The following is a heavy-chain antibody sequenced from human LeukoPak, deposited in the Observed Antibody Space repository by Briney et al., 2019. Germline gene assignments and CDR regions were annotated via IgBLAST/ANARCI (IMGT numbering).Heavy chain of an antibody. J-gene: IGHJ4*02. Sequence: TSETLSLTCTVSGVSISSSNSYWGWIRQPPGKGLEWIGSIYYSGNTYYNASLKSQVSISIDTSKNQFSLKLTSVTAADTAIYYCAKSGGYGLIDYWGQGTLVTVSS. V-gene: IGHV4-39*01. CDR3: AKSGGYGLIDY. D-gene: IGHD1-26*01. CDR1: GVSISSSNSY. CDR2: IYYSGNT.